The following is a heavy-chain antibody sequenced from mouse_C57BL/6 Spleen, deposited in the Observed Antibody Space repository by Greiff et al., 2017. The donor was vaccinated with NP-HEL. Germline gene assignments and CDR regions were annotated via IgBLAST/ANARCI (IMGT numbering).Heavy chain of an antibody. Sequence: QVQLKESGPGLVQPSQSLSITCTVSGFSLTSYGVHWVRQSPGKGLEWLGVIWRGGSTDYNAAFMSRLSITKDNSKSQVFVKTTSLQADDSAIYYIAKSRDTTGDYWGQGTSVTVSS. CDR3: AKSRDTTGDY. V-gene: IGHV2-5*01. CDR2: IWRGGST. D-gene: IGHD1-1*01. J-gene: IGHJ4*01. CDR1: GFSLTSYG.